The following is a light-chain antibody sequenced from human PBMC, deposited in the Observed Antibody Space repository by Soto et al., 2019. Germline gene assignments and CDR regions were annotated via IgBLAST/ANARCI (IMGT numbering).Light chain of an antibody. J-gene: IGKJ2*01. Sequence: DIQMTQSPSTLSASVGDRVTITCRASQSISSWLAWYQQKPGKAPKLLIYDASSLESGVPSRFRGSGSGTEFTLTISSLQPDDFATYYCQQYNSYSPSTFGQGTKLEIK. CDR1: QSISSW. V-gene: IGKV1-5*01. CDR3: QQYNSYSPST. CDR2: DAS.